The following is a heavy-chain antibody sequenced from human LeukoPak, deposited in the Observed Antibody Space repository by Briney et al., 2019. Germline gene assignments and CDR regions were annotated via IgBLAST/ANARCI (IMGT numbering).Heavy chain of an antibody. J-gene: IGHJ4*02. CDR3: ARAYGDYDY. D-gene: IGHD4-17*01. CDR2: INHSGST. V-gene: IGHV4-34*01. Sequence: PSETLSLTCAVYGRSFSGYYWSWIRQPPGKGLEWIGEINHSGSTNYNPSLKSRVTISVDTSKNQFSLKLSSVTAADTAVYYCARAYGDYDYWGQGTLVTVSS. CDR1: GRSFSGYY.